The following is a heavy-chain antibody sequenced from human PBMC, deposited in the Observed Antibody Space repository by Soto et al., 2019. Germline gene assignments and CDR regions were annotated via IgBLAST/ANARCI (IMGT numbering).Heavy chain of an antibody. CDR2: IKSKTDGGTA. CDR3: CTDQGDSSSWYHFDY. J-gene: IGHJ4*02. Sequence: EVQLVESGGGLVKPGGSLRLSCAASGFTLSNAWMHWVRQTPGKGLEWVGRIKSKTDGGTADYAAPVKGRFTISRDDSQNTRFLQMNSLNTEDTAVYYCCTDQGDSSSWYHFDYWGQGTSVTVSS. D-gene: IGHD6-13*01. V-gene: IGHV3-15*07. CDR1: GFTLSNAW.